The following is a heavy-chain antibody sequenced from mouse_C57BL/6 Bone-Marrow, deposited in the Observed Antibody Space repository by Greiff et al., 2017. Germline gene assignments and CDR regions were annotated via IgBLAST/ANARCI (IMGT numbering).Heavy chain of an antibody. V-gene: IGHV5S21*01. Sequence: EVMLVESGEGLVKPGGSLKLSCAASGFTFSSYAMSWVRQTPEKRLEWVAYISRGGDYIYYADTVKGRFTISRDNARNTLYLQMSSLKSEDTAMYYCARDCFPWFAYGGQGTLVTVSA. CDR1: GFTFSSYA. J-gene: IGHJ3*01. CDR3: ARDCFPWFAY. CDR2: ISRGGDYI.